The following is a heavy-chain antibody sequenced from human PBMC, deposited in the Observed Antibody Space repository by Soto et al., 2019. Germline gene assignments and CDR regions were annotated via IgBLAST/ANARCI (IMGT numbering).Heavy chain of an antibody. CDR1: GGSISSYY. D-gene: IGHD6-13*01. Sequence: SETLSLTCTVSGGSISSYYWSWIRQPPGKGLEWIGYIYYSGSTNYNPSLKSRVTISVDTSKNQFSLKLSSVTAADTAVYYCARHVAADGTDYWGQGTLVTVSS. J-gene: IGHJ4*02. CDR3: ARHVAADGTDY. CDR2: IYYSGST. V-gene: IGHV4-59*08.